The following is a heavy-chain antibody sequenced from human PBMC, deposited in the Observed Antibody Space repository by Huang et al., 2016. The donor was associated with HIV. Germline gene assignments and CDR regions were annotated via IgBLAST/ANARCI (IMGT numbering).Heavy chain of an antibody. CDR2: VSAYRGYT. CDR1: GYTFSIYG. CDR3: ARVPSDHFSDY. Sequence: QIQLVQSGPVVKKPGASVKVSCKASGYTFSIYGISWVRQAPGQGPEWMGGVSAYRGYTNYSQKFQGRVTMTADTSASTAYMDLRSLTSDDTAVYYCARVPSDHFSDYWGQGTLVTVSS. J-gene: IGHJ4*02. V-gene: IGHV1-18*01.